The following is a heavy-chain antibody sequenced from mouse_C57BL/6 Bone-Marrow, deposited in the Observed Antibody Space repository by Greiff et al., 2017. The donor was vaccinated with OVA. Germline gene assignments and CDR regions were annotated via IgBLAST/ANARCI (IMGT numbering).Heavy chain of an antibody. CDR1: GYTFTSYT. Sequence: VKLMESGAELARPGASVKMSCKASGYTFTSYTMHWVKQRPGQGLEWIGYINPSSGYTKYNQKFKDKATLTADKSSSTAYMQLSSLTSEDSAVYYCARSYDGYPYYFDYWGQGTTLTVSS. CDR3: ARSYDGYPYYFDY. CDR2: INPSSGYT. D-gene: IGHD2-3*01. J-gene: IGHJ2*01. V-gene: IGHV1-4*01.